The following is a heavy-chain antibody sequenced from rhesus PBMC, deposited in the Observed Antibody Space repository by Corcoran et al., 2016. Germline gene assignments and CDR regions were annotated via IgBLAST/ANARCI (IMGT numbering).Heavy chain of an antibody. CDR2: FYGRGGST. CDR1: GGSISSSNW. Sequence: QVQLQESGPAVVKPSETLSLTCAVSGGSISSSNWWSWIRQSPGKGLEWLGGFYGRGGSTEYNPSLNSRVTISIDTSKNQFSLKLSSVTAADTAVYYCATRRSGTPFDYWGQGVLVTVSS. J-gene: IGHJ4*01. CDR3: ATRRSGTPFDY. V-gene: IGHV4-93*02. D-gene: IGHD2-27*01.